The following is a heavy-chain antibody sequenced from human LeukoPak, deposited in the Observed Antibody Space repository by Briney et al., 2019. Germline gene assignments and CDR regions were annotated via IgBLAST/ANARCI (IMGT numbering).Heavy chain of an antibody. D-gene: IGHD3-10*01. J-gene: IGHJ6*02. Sequence: ASVKVSCAASGYTLTKYGISWVRQAPGQGPEWMGWISGYNGNTNYAQKFQGRGTMTTDTSTSTAYMELMDLKSDDTAVYYCGRDYYYGTSAPYNFGIDVWGQGTTVSV. CDR1: GYTLTKYG. V-gene: IGHV1-18*04. CDR2: ISGYNGNT. CDR3: GRDYYYGTSAPYNFGIDV.